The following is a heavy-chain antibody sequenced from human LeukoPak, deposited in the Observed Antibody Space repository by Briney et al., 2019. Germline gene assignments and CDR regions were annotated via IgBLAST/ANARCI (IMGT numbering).Heavy chain of an antibody. CDR1: GFTFSTYA. V-gene: IGHV3-23*01. CDR3: AKDLYLTGYSFDY. J-gene: IGHJ4*02. D-gene: IGHD3-9*01. CDR2: ISRSGDRT. Sequence: GGSLRLSCAASGFTFSTYAMSWVRQAPGKGLEWVSSISRSGDRTYYADSVKGRFTISRDNSKNTLYLQMNSLRAEDTAVYYCAKDLYLTGYSFDYWGLGTLVTVSS.